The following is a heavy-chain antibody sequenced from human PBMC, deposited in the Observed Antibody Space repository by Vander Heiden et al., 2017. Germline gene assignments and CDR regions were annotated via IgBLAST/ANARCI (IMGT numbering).Heavy chain of an antibody. D-gene: IGHD3-3*01. CDR2: ISAYNGAA. CDR1: GYRFSTDG. Sequence: QAQLVQSGDEVTRPGAAVKVSCKASGYRFSTDGIIWVREAPGQGLEWMGWISAYNGAANYAQKFQGRVTMTTDTPTAIGYMELRSLRSDDTAVYYCARIFGVVGSPGYYYGMDVWGQGTTVSVSS. CDR3: ARIFGVVGSPGYYYGMDV. V-gene: IGHV1-18*04. J-gene: IGHJ6*02.